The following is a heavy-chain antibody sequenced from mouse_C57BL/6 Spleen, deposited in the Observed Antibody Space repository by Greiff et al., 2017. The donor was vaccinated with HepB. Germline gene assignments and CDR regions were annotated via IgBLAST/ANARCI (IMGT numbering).Heavy chain of an antibody. CDR3: ARKGYDGGDY. CDR1: GYTFTSYW. D-gene: IGHD2-3*01. CDR2: IDPSDSYT. J-gene: IGHJ4*01. Sequence: QVQLKQPGAELVMPGASVKLSCKASGYTFTSYWMHWVKQRPGQGLEWIGEIDPSDSYTNYNQKFKGKSTLTVDKSSSTAYMQLSSLTSEDSAVYYCARKGYDGGDYWGQGTSVTVSS. V-gene: IGHV1-69*01.